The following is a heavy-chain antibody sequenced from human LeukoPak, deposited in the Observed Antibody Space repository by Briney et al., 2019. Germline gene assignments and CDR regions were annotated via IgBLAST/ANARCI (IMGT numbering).Heavy chain of an antibody. J-gene: IGHJ4*02. V-gene: IGHV1-2*06. CDR3: ASRAASVTLGY. Sequence: GASVKVSCRASGYTFSGYQVHWLRQAPGQGLEWMGRMNPSSGVTNYAQKFQGRVTMTRDTSINTAYLDLSALKSDDTAVNYCASRAASVTLGYWGQGTLVTVSS. CDR1: GYTFSGYQ. CDR2: MNPSSGVT. D-gene: IGHD2-15*01.